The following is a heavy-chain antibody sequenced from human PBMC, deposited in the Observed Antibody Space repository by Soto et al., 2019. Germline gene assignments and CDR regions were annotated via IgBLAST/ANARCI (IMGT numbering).Heavy chain of an antibody. CDR1: RFTFSSDS. CDR2: ISSSSSYI. CDR3: ARDHCSSTSCYSP. J-gene: IGHJ4*02. D-gene: IGHD2-2*01. V-gene: IGHV3-21*01. Sequence: EVQLVESGGGLVKPGGSLRLSCAASRFTFSSDSMNWVRQAPGKGLEWVSSISSSSSYIYYADSVKGRFAISRDNAKNSLYLQMNSLRAEDTAVYYCARDHCSSTSCYSPWGQRTLVTVSS.